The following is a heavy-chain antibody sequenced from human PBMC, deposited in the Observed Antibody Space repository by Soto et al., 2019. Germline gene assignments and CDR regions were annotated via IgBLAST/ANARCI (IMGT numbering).Heavy chain of an antibody. CDR2: IGTAGDT. Sequence: GGSLRLSCAASGFTFSSYDMHWVRQATGKGLEWVSAIGTAGDTYYPGSVKGRFTISRENAKNSLYLQMNSLRAGDTAVYYCARAYFYCLTGDYDAFDFWGQGTMVLGSS. J-gene: IGHJ3*01. D-gene: IGHD3-9*01. V-gene: IGHV3-13*04. CDR1: GFTFSSYD. CDR3: ARAYFYCLTGDYDAFDF.